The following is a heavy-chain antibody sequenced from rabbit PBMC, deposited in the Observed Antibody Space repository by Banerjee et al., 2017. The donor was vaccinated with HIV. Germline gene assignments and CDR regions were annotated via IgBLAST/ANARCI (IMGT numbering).Heavy chain of an antibody. Sequence: QSLEESGGDLVKPGASLTFTCTASGFSFSNSYYMCWVRQAPGKGLEWIACIDAGSSASYYASWAKGRFTISKTSSTTVTLQMTSLTAADTATYFCARGYDDYDARLDLWGPGTLVTVS. CDR1: GFSFSNSYY. V-gene: IGHV1S40*01. J-gene: IGHJ3*01. CDR3: ARGYDDYDARLDL. CDR2: IDAGSSAS. D-gene: IGHD2-1*01.